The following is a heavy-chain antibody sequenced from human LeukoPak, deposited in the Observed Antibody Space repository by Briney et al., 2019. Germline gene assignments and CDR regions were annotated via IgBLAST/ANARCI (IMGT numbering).Heavy chain of an antibody. J-gene: IGHJ4*02. CDR1: GYSISSGYY. CDR3: ARLRSSLFDY. CDR2: IYHSGST. Sequence: PSETLSLTCTVSGYSISSGYYWGWIRQPPGKGLEWIGSIYHSGSTYYNPSLKSRVTISVDTSKNQFSLKLSSVTAADTAVYYCARLRSSLFDYWGQGTLVTVSS. D-gene: IGHD5/OR15-5a*01. V-gene: IGHV4-38-2*02.